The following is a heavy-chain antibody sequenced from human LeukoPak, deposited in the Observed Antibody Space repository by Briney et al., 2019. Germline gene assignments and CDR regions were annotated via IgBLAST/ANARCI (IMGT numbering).Heavy chain of an antibody. CDR2: INPSGGST. CDR3: ARGLHYDFWSGYYYYGMDV. V-gene: IGHV1-46*01. CDR1: GYTFTSYY. J-gene: IGHJ6*02. Sequence: ASVKVSCKASGYTFTSYYMHWVRQAPGQGLEWMGIINPSGGSTSYAQKFQGRVTMTRDTSTGTVYMELSSLRSEDTAVYYCARGLHYDFWSGYYYYGMDVWGQGTTVTVSS. D-gene: IGHD3-3*01.